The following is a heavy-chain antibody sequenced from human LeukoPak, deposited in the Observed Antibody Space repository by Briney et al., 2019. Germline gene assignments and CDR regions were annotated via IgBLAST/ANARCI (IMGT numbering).Heavy chain of an antibody. CDR2: INHSGST. D-gene: IGHD2-2*01. CDR1: GGSFSGYY. Sequence: PSETLSLTCAVYGGSFSGYYWSWIRQPPGKGLEWIGEINHSGSTNYNPSLKSRVTISVDTSKNQFSLKLSSVTAADTAVYYCARGVAGDIVVVPAVIGAGPLDYWGQGTLVTVSS. CDR3: ARGVAGDIVVVPAVIGAGPLDY. V-gene: IGHV4-34*01. J-gene: IGHJ4*02.